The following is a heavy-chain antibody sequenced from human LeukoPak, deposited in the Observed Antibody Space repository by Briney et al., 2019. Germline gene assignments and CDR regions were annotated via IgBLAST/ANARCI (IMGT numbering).Heavy chain of an antibody. CDR2: IKQDGSEK. D-gene: IGHD1-26*01. CDR3: ARDVIVGATDY. Sequence: GGSLRLSCAASGFNFSSYWMIWVRQAPGKAREGVANIKQDGSEKYYVDSVKGRFTISRDNAKNSLYLQMNSLRAEDTAVYYCARDVIVGATDYWGQGTLVTVSS. V-gene: IGHV3-7*01. J-gene: IGHJ4*02. CDR1: GFNFSSYW.